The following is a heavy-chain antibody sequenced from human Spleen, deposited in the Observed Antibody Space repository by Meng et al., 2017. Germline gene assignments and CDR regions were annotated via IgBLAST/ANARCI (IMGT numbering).Heavy chain of an antibody. V-gene: IGHV5-51*01. Sequence: KVSCKGSGYSFTSYWIAWVRQMPGKGLEWMGIIYPRDSDTRYSPSFQGQVTISAVKSISTAYLQWSSLKASDTAMYYCARAMSQGYCSGGSCYWNPDYWGQGTLVTVSS. D-gene: IGHD2-15*01. CDR2: IYPRDSDT. CDR3: ARAMSQGYCSGGSCYWNPDY. J-gene: IGHJ4*02. CDR1: GYSFTSYW.